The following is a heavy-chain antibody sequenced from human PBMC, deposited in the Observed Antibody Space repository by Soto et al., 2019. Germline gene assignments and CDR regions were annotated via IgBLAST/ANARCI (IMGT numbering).Heavy chain of an antibody. Sequence: QVQLVQSGAEVKKPGSSVKVSCKASGGTFSSYAISWVRQAPGQGLEWMGGIIPIFGTANYAQKFQGRVTITAYKSTSTAYMELSSLRSEDTAVYYCARDYDILTGSPDYYYGMDVWGQGTTVTVSS. CDR2: IIPIFGTA. V-gene: IGHV1-69*06. CDR3: ARDYDILTGSPDYYYGMDV. J-gene: IGHJ6*02. D-gene: IGHD3-9*01. CDR1: GGTFSSYA.